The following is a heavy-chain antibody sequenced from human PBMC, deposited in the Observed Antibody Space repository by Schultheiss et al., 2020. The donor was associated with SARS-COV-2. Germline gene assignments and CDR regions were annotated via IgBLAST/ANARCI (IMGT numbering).Heavy chain of an antibody. CDR2: ISYDGSNK. CDR1: GFTFSSYA. Sequence: GGSLRLSCAASGFTFSSYAMHWVRQAPGKGLEWVAVISYDGSNKYYADSVKGRFTISRDNSKNTLYLQMNSLRAEDTAVYYCAREIAVAGRGYYYGMDVWGQGTTVTVSS. CDR3: AREIAVAGRGYYYGMDV. D-gene: IGHD6-19*01. V-gene: IGHV3-30*01. J-gene: IGHJ6*02.